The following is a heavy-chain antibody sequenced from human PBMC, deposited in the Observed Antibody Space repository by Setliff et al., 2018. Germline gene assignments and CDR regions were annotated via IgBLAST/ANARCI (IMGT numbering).Heavy chain of an antibody. D-gene: IGHD6-19*01. CDR3: ARGYGYSSGWYRVYFDY. V-gene: IGHV4-34*01. J-gene: IGHJ4*02. CDR1: GGSFSGYY. CDR2: INHSGST. Sequence: PSETLSLTCAVYGGSFSGYYWSWIRQPPGKGLEWIGEINHSGSTIYNPSLKSRVTISVDTSKNQFSLKLSSVTAADTAVYYCARGYGYSSGWYRVYFDYWGQGTLVTVSS.